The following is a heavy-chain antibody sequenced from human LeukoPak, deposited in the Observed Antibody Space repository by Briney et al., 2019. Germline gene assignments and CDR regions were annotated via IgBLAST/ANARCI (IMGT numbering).Heavy chain of an antibody. Sequence: PSETLSLTCAVYGGSFSGYYWSWIRQPPGKGLEWIGEINHSGSTNYNPSLKSRVTISVDTPKNQFSLKLSSVTAADTAMYYCARRRPYWASQKTWGAFDIWGQGTMVTVSS. CDR1: GGSFSGYY. J-gene: IGHJ3*02. V-gene: IGHV4-34*01. CDR2: INHSGST. D-gene: IGHD2-8*02. CDR3: ARRRPYWASQKTWGAFDI.